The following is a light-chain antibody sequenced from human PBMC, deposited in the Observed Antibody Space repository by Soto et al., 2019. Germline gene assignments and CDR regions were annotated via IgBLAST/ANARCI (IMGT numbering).Light chain of an antibody. CDR1: QTVTNSF. CDR3: QQYSTVPHT. J-gene: IGKJ2*01. CDR2: GIS. Sequence: ENVLTQSLGTLSLSPGERATLSCRASQTVTNSFFAWYQQKPGQPPRLLIHGISSRATGIPDRFSGSGSGTDFTLTIRRLEPEDFVVYYCQQYSTVPHTSGRGTKQEV. V-gene: IGKV3-20*01.